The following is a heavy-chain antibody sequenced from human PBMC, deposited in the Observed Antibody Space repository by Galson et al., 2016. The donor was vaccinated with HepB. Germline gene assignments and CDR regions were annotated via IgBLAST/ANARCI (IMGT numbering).Heavy chain of an antibody. Sequence: SLRLSCAASGFTFSSFGMHWVRQAPGKGLEWVAAISYDASDKYYADSVQGRFTISRDNSKNTLYLQMNSLRAEDTAVYYCAKAKLWFGELLPGDWGQGTLVIVSS. CDR2: ISYDASDK. D-gene: IGHD3-10*01. CDR3: AKAKLWFGELLPGD. V-gene: IGHV3-30*18. J-gene: IGHJ4*02. CDR1: GFTFSSFG.